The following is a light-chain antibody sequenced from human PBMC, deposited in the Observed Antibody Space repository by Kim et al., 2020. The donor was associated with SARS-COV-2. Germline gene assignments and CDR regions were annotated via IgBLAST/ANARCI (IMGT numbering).Light chain of an antibody. CDR1: SGDVGGFNY. CDR3: SSYTASSTFV. Sequence: QSALTQPASVSGSPGQSITISCAGTSGDVGGFNYVSWYQHHPGKAPKLMIYDVAKRPSGVSDRFSASKSGDTASLTISGLQADDEADYYCSSYTASSTFVFGTGTTVTVL. V-gene: IGLV2-14*03. CDR2: DVA. J-gene: IGLJ1*01.